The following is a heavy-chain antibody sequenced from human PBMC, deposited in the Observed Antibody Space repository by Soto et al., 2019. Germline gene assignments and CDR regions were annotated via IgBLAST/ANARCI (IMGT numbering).Heavy chain of an antibody. CDR3: VRGYDHGGLGFDELNI. Sequence: LRLSCVASGSDISPFAMHWVRQAPGKGLEWVSVMSYSGHNIYYADSVKGRFTISRDNSKNTLDLQMNSLRPEDTARYYCVRGYDHGGLGFDELNIWGQGTMVTVSS. D-gene: IGHD4-17*01. V-gene: IGHV3-30-3*01. CDR2: MSYSGHNI. CDR1: GSDISPFA. J-gene: IGHJ3*02.